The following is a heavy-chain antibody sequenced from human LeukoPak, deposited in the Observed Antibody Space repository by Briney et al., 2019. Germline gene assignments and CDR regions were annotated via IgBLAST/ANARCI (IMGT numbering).Heavy chain of an antibody. J-gene: IGHJ4*02. Sequence: SETLSLTCAVYGGSFSGYYWSWIRQPPGKGLEWIGEINHSGSTNYNPSLKSRVTISVDTSKNQFSLKLSSVTAADTAVYYCARGGNSSHFDYRGQGTLVTVSS. CDR3: ARGGNSSHFDY. V-gene: IGHV4-34*01. CDR1: GGSFSGYY. D-gene: IGHD4-23*01. CDR2: INHSGST.